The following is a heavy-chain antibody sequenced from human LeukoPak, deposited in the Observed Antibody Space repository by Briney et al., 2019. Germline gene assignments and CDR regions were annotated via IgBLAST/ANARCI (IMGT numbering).Heavy chain of an antibody. CDR2: IIPIFGTA. Sequence: SVKVSFKASGGTFIIYAISWVRQAPGEGGEWRGGIIPIFGTANYIQKFQGRVTITADESTSTAYMELSSLRSEDTAVYYFAREWGRREGRIVVVPAAPFDPWGQGTLVTVSS. CDR3: AREWGRREGRIVVVPAAPFDP. J-gene: IGHJ5*02. CDR1: GGTFIIYA. D-gene: IGHD2-2*01. V-gene: IGHV1-69*01.